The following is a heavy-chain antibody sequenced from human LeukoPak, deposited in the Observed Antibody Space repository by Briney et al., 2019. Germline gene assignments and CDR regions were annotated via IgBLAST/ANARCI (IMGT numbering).Heavy chain of an antibody. J-gene: IGHJ3*02. CDR2: IYSSGST. CDR3: ARDPGQYGSGARGGFDI. D-gene: IGHD3-10*01. CDR1: GDSMRSYY. V-gene: IGHV4-4*07. Sequence: SETPSLTCTVSGDSMRSYYWSWIRQPAGKGLEWIGRIYSSGSTNHSPSLKSRVTMSVATSKNQFSLKLRSVTAADTAVYYCARDPGQYGSGARGGFDIWGQGTMVSVSS.